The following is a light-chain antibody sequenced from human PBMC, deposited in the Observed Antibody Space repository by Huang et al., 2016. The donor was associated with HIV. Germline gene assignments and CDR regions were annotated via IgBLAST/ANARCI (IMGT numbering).Light chain of an antibody. Sequence: EIKMTQSPATMSVSPGGRVTLSCRARQNVRNNLALYQQKTGQAPRLLIHDTSTRSSGIPARFSGSGSGTEFTLTISGLQSEDFAIYYCQQYDKWPPGLTFGGGTKVEI. CDR1: QNVRNN. CDR3: QQYDKWPPGLT. CDR2: DTS. V-gene: IGKV3D-15*01. J-gene: IGKJ4*01.